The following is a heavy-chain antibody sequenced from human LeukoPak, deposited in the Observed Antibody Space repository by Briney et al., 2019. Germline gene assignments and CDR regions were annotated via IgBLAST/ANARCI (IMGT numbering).Heavy chain of an antibody. CDR3: ARSPTPSFDY. V-gene: IGHV3-66*02. CDR1: GFTVSSNY. CDR2: IHSGGST. Sequence: GGSLRLSCAASGFTVSSNYMSWVRQAPGKGLEWVSVIHSGGSTYYADSVKGRFTISRDNSKNTLYLQMNSLRAEDTAAYYCARSPTPSFDYWGQGTLVTVSS. J-gene: IGHJ4*02.